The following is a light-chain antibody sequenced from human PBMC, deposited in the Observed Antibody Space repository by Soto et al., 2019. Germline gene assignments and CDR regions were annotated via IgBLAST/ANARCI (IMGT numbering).Light chain of an antibody. J-gene: IGKJ1*01. V-gene: IGKV3-20*01. CDR2: GAS. CDR3: QQYGSSPPWT. CDR1: QSVSSSY. Sequence: EIVLTQSPGTLSLSLGERATLSCRASQSVSSSYLVWYQQKPGQAPRLLIYGASSRATGIPDRFSGSGSGTDFTLTISRLEPEDFAVYYCQQYGSSPPWTFGQGTKVEIK.